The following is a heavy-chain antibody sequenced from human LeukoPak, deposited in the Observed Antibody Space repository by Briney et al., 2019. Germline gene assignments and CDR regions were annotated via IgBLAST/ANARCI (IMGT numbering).Heavy chain of an antibody. CDR2: ISSSGSTI. Sequence: GGSLRLSCAASGLTFSDYYMTWIRQAPGKGLEWVSSISSSGSTIYYADSVKGRFTISRDSAENSLYLQMNSLRAEDTAVYYCARDRTTVTIFDYWGQGTLVTVSS. CDR3: ARDRTTVTIFDY. CDR1: GLTFSDYY. J-gene: IGHJ4*02. V-gene: IGHV3-11*04. D-gene: IGHD4-17*01.